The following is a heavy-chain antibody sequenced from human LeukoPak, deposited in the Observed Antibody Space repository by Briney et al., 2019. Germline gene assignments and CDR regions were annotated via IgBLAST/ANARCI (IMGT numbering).Heavy chain of an antibody. Sequence: PGGSLRLSCAASGLIFRNYAMTWVRQAPGKGLEWVSTVSGKGDETFYADSVKSRLTLSRDNSKNAFYLQMNSLRAEDTAVYYCAKGGHYSFFDSWGQGTLVTVSS. CDR2: VSGKGDET. CDR1: GLIFRNYA. CDR3: AKGGHYSFFDS. V-gene: IGHV3-23*01. J-gene: IGHJ5*01. D-gene: IGHD3-10*01.